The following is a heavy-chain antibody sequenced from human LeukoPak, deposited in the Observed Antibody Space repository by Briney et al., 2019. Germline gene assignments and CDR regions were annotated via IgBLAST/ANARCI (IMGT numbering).Heavy chain of an antibody. CDR2: IKQDGSEK. CDR3: ARDSAGNDY. V-gene: IGHV3-7*01. J-gene: IGHJ4*02. D-gene: IGHD6-13*01. Sequence: GGSLRLSCAASGFTFSTYWMSWVRQAPGKGLEWVANIKQDGSEKYYVGSVKGRFTIPRDNAKNSLYLQMNSRRAEDTAMYYCARDSAGNDYWGQGTLVTVSS. CDR1: GFTFSTYW.